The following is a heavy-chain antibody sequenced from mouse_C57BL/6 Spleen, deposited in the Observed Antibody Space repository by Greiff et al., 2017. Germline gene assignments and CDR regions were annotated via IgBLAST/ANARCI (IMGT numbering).Heavy chain of an antibody. Sequence: QVQLQQPGAELVMPGASVKLSCKASGYTFTSYWMHWVKQRPGQGLEWIGEIDPSDSYTNYNQKFKGKSTLTVDKSSSTAYMQLSSLTSEDSAVYYCGRVYYYGNYAMDYWGQGTSVTVSS. D-gene: IGHD1-1*01. V-gene: IGHV1-69*01. CDR3: GRVYYYGNYAMDY. CDR1: GYTFTSYW. J-gene: IGHJ4*01. CDR2: IDPSDSYT.